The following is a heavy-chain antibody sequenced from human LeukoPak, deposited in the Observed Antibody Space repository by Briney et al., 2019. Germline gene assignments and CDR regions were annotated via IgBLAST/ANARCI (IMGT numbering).Heavy chain of an antibody. Sequence: GASVKVSCKVSGYTLTELSMHWVRQAPGKGLEWMGGFDPEDGETIYAQKFQGRVTMTEDTSTDTAYMVLSSLRSEDTAVYYCARGITFGGVIVNVFDIWGQGTMVTVSS. V-gene: IGHV1-24*01. CDR1: GYTLTELS. J-gene: IGHJ3*02. CDR2: FDPEDGET. D-gene: IGHD3-16*02. CDR3: ARGITFGGVIVNVFDI.